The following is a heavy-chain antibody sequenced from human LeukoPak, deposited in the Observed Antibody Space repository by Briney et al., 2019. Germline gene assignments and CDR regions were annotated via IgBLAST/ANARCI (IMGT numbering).Heavy chain of an antibody. Sequence: SSETLSLTCTVSGGSISSYYWSWIRQPPGKGLEWIGYIYYTGSTNYNPSLKSRVTMSVDTSKNQFSLKLSSVTTADTAVYYCARRRGGSGAPLDSWGQGTLVTVSS. CDR3: ARRRGGSGAPLDS. V-gene: IGHV4-59*01. D-gene: IGHD3-10*01. J-gene: IGHJ4*02. CDR2: IYYTGST. CDR1: GGSISSYY.